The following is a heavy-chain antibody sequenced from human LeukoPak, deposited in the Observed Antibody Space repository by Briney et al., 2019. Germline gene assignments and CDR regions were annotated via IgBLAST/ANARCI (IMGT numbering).Heavy chain of an antibody. Sequence: ASVTVSCKASGYTFTGYYMHWVRQAPGQGLEWMGWINPNSGGTNYAQKFQGRVTMTRDTSISTAYMELSRLRSDDTAVYYCARDDSSVYYMDVWGKGTTVTVSS. V-gene: IGHV1-2*02. D-gene: IGHD3-22*01. CDR2: INPNSGGT. J-gene: IGHJ6*03. CDR3: ARDDSSVYYMDV. CDR1: GYTFTGYY.